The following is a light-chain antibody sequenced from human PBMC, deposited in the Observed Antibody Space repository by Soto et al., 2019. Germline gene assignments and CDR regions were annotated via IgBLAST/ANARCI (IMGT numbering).Light chain of an antibody. J-gene: IGKJ1*01. V-gene: IGKV3-15*01. CDR3: QQYSHWRT. CDR2: GAS. CDR1: QSIDSD. Sequence: EIMMTQSPANVSVFPGERATLSCRASQSIDSDLAWYQQKPGHVPRLLIYGASTRATGVPARFSGSGSGTDFTLTINRLQSDDCAVYYCQQYSHWRTFGPGTKVEIK.